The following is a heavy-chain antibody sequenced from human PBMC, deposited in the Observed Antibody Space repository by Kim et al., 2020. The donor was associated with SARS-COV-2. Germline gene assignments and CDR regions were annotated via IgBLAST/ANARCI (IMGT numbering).Heavy chain of an antibody. Sequence: GGSLRLSCAASGFTFSSYAMHWVRQAPGKGLEWVAVISYDGSNKYYADSVKGRFTISRDNSKNTLYLQMNSLRAEDTAVYYCARDRNYYDSSGYYYPRYYYYGMDVWGQGTTVTVSS. CDR3: ARDRNYYDSSGYYYPRYYYYGMDV. CDR1: GFTFSSYA. D-gene: IGHD3-22*01. V-gene: IGHV3-30-3*01. J-gene: IGHJ6*02. CDR2: ISYDGSNK.